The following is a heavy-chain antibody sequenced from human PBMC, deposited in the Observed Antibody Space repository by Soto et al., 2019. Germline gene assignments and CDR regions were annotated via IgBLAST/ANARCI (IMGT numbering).Heavy chain of an antibody. D-gene: IGHD6-13*01. Sequence: QVQLVQSGAEVKKPGTSVKVSCKASGYTFTGYYMYWVRQAPGQGLEWMGWINSNSGGTNYAQKFQGWVTMTRETSISTAYMELSRLRSDDTAVYYCARSIVAVGTGISPDYYYYGMDVWGQGTTVTVSS. J-gene: IGHJ6*02. CDR3: ARSIVAVGTGISPDYYYYGMDV. CDR2: INSNSGGT. CDR1: GYTFTGYY. V-gene: IGHV1-2*04.